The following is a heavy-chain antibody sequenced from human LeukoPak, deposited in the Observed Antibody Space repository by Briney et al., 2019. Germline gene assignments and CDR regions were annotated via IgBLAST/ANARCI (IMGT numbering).Heavy chain of an antibody. Sequence: PGGSLSLSCAASGFTFSSYAMHWVRQAPGKGLEWVAVISYDGSNKYYADSVKGRFTISRDNSKNTLYLQMTSLRAEDTAVYYCARETSDYAFDIWGQGTMVTVSS. J-gene: IGHJ3*02. CDR3: ARETSDYAFDI. CDR1: GFTFSSYA. D-gene: IGHD6-6*01. V-gene: IGHV3-30*04. CDR2: ISYDGSNK.